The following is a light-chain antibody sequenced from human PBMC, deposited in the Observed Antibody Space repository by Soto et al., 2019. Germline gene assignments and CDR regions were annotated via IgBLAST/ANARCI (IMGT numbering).Light chain of an antibody. Sequence: DIQMTQSPSTLSASVGDRVTITCRASQSISSWLAWYQQKPGKAPKLLIYKASSLESGVPSSFSGSGSGTEFTLTISSLQSEDFATYCCQQYNTYSGTFGQGTKVEIK. CDR2: KAS. J-gene: IGKJ1*01. CDR3: QQYNTYSGT. V-gene: IGKV1-5*03. CDR1: QSISSW.